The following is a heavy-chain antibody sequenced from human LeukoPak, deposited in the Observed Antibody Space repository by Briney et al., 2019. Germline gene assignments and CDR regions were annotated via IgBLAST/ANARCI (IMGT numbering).Heavy chain of an antibody. CDR1: GYTFTGYY. CDR2: SNPNSGGT. CDR3: ARRSDPGAGRTWFGEYLYYYYYMDV. Sequence: ASVKVSCKASGYTFTGYYMHWVRQAPGQGLEWMGWSNPNSGGTNYAQKFQCRVTMTRDTSITTAYMELSRLRSDDTDVYYCARRSDPGAGRTWFGEYLYYYYYMDVWGKGTTVTISS. D-gene: IGHD3-10*01. J-gene: IGHJ6*03. V-gene: IGHV1-2*02.